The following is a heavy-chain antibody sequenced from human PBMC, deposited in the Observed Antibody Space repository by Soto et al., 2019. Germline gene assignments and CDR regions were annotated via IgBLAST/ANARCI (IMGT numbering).Heavy chain of an antibody. CDR1: GFTFSDYY. CDR3: ARIETGRVVTRPNWLDP. CDR2: IGRSNTYT. J-gene: IGHJ5*02. V-gene: IGHV3-11*03. D-gene: IGHD2-21*02. Sequence: PGGSLRLSCAASGFTFSDYYMSWIRQAPGKGLEWVSYIGRSNTYTNYADSVKGRFTISRDNAKNSLYLQMNSLRTEDTAVYYCARIETGRVVTRPNWLDPWGQGTLVTVSS.